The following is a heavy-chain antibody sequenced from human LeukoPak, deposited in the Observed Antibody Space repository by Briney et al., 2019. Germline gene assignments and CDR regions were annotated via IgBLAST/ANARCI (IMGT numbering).Heavy chain of an antibody. CDR1: GFTFSTYA. CDR2: ISSSSSYI. J-gene: IGHJ4*02. CDR3: ARGRSTSRVIGDY. V-gene: IGHV3-21*01. D-gene: IGHD2-2*01. Sequence: PGGSLRLSCAASGFTFSTYAMSWVRQAPGKGLEWVSSISSSSSYIYYADSVKGRFTISRDNAKNSLYLQMNSLRAEDTAVYYCARGRSTSRVIGDYWGQGTLVTVSS.